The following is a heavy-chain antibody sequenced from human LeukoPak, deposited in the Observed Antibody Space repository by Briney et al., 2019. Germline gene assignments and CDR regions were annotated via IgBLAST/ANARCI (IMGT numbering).Heavy chain of an antibody. J-gene: IGHJ6*03. Sequence: QSGGSLRLSCAASGFTFSSYAMTWVRQAPGKGLEWVSGISGSGGTTYYADSVKGRFTISRDNSKNTLYLQMNSLRAEDTAVYYCVKGDKLSSTWSYYYYYYMDVWGKGTTVTVSS. V-gene: IGHV3-23*01. CDR1: GFTFSSYA. CDR2: ISGSGGTT. CDR3: VKGDKLSSTWSYYYYYYMDV. D-gene: IGHD6-13*01.